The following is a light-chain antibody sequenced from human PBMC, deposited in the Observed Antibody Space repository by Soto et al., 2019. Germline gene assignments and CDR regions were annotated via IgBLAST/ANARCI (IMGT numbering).Light chain of an antibody. CDR3: QQYSTYPLT. J-gene: IGKJ3*01. Sequence: AIRMTQSPSSFSASTGDRVTITCRASQGISSYLAWYQQKPGKAPKLLIYAASTLQSGVPSRCSGSGSGTDFTLTISCLQSEDFATYYCQQYSTYPLTFGPGTKVEIK. CDR1: QGISSY. V-gene: IGKV1-8*01. CDR2: AAS.